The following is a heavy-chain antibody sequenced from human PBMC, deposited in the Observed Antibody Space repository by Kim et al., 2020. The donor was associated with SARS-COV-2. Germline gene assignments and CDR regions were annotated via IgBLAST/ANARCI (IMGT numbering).Heavy chain of an antibody. CDR3: ARARGIAAAANYYGMDV. J-gene: IGHJ6*02. CDR1: GFTFSSYS. Sequence: GGSLRLSCAASGFTFSSYSMNWVRQAPGKGLEWVSSISSSSSYIYYEDSVQGRFTISRDNAKNSLYLQMNSLRAEDPAGYYCARARGIAAAANYYGMDVWGQGTTVTVSS. D-gene: IGHD6-13*01. V-gene: IGHV3-21*01. CDR2: ISSSSSYI.